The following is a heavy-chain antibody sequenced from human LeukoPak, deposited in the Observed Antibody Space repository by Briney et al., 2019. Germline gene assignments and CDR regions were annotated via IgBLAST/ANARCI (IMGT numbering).Heavy chain of an antibody. V-gene: IGHV3-30*19. CDR2: IWYDGSNK. D-gene: IGHD3-16*02. CDR1: GFTFSSYG. CDR3: ARDHIRLGELSLFDY. Sequence: GRSLRLSCAASGFTFSSYGMHWVRQAPGKGLEGVAVIWYDGSNKYYADSVKGRFTISRDNSKNTLYLQMNSLRAEDTAVYYCARDHIRLGELSLFDYWGQGTLVTVSS. J-gene: IGHJ4*02.